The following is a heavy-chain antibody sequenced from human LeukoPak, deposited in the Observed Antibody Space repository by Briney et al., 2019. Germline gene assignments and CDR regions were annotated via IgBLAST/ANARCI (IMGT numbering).Heavy chain of an antibody. V-gene: IGHV5-51*01. CDR1: GYTFTSYW. J-gene: IGHJ4*02. CDR2: IYPSDSET. CDR3: SRPSTSTSSPYY. D-gene: IGHD6-6*01. Sequence: GESLKISCKCSGYTFTSYWIAWVRQMPGKGLEWMGIIYPSDSETRYSPSFQGQVTISVDKSINTTFLQWSSLKASDTAIYYCSRPSTSTSSPYYWGLGTLVTVSS.